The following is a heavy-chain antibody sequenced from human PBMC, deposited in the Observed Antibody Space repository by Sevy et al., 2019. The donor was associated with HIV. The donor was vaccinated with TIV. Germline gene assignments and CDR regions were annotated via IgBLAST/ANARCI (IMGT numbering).Heavy chain of an antibody. CDR2: IYPGDSDT. J-gene: IGHJ3*02. D-gene: IGHD3-22*01. V-gene: IGHV5-51*01. CDR1: GYSFTSYW. CDR3: ARQPNYYDSSGYYFDAFDI. Sequence: GESLKISCKGSGYSFTSYWIGWVRQMPGKGLEWMGIIYPGDSDTRYSPSFQGQVTISADKSISTAYLHWSSLKASDTAMYYCARQPNYYDSSGYYFDAFDIWGQGTMVTVSS.